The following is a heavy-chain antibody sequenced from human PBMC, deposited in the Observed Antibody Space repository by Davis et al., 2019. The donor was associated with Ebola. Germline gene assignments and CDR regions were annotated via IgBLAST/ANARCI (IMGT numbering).Heavy chain of an antibody. Sequence: GGSLRLSCAASGFTFSSSAMSWGRQAPGKGLEWVSSIGGSGGSTYYADSVKGRFTISRDNSKNTLYLQMNSLKTEDTAVYYCTTGTLRGYWGQGTLVTVSS. CDR2: IGGSGGST. CDR3: TTGTLRGY. V-gene: IGHV3-23*01. CDR1: GFTFSSSA. J-gene: IGHJ4*02. D-gene: IGHD2-15*01.